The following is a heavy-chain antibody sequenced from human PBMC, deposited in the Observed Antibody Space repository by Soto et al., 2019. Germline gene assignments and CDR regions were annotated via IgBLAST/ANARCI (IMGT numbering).Heavy chain of an antibody. V-gene: IGHV1-69*01. CDR1: GGTFSSYA. CDR3: AKDFRIAAAGTANNWFDP. CDR2: IIPIFGTA. J-gene: IGHJ5*02. Sequence: QVQLVQSGAEVKKPGSSVKVSCKASGGTFSSYAISWVRQAPGQGLEWMGGIIPIFGTANYAQKFQGRVTITADECTSTAYMEQSSLRSEDTAVYYCAKDFRIAAAGTANNWFDPWGQGTLVTVSS. D-gene: IGHD6-13*01.